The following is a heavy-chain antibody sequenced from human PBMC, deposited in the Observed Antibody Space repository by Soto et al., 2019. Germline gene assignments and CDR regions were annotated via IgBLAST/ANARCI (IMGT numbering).Heavy chain of an antibody. Sequence: LGESLKISCKGSGYIFTSYWIGWVRQMPGKGLEWMGIIYPGDSDTRYSPSFQGQVTISADKSISTAYLQWSSLKASDTAMYYCARHMADSSGYYSSYYYYGMDVWGQGTTVTVSS. CDR2: IYPGDSDT. V-gene: IGHV5-51*01. D-gene: IGHD3-22*01. CDR3: ARHMADSSGYYSSYYYYGMDV. CDR1: GYIFTSYW. J-gene: IGHJ6*02.